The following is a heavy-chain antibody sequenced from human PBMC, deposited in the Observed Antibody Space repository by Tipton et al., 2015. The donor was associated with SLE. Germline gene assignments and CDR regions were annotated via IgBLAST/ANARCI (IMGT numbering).Heavy chain of an antibody. Sequence: TLSLTCAVYGGSFSGYYWSWIRQPPGKGLEWIGEINHSGSTNYNPSLKSRVTISVDTSKSQFSLKLSSVTAADTAVYYCARDLPDTAEYFQHWGQGTLVTVSS. D-gene: IGHD3-9*01. CDR1: GGSFSGYY. V-gene: IGHV4-34*01. CDR2: INHSGST. J-gene: IGHJ1*01. CDR3: ARDLPDTAEYFQH.